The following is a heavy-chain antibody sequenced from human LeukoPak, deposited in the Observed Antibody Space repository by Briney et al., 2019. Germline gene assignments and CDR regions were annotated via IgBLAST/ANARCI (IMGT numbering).Heavy chain of an antibody. CDR3: ARTNYYFDH. Sequence: PGGSLRLSCAASGFTFSSYWMHWVRQAPGEGLVWVSEINSDGTITNYADSVKGRFTISRDNAKNSLYLQMNSLRAEDTAVYYCARTNYYFDHWGQGSLVTVSS. CDR1: GFTFSSYW. J-gene: IGHJ4*02. V-gene: IGHV3-74*01. D-gene: IGHD5-24*01. CDR2: INSDGTIT.